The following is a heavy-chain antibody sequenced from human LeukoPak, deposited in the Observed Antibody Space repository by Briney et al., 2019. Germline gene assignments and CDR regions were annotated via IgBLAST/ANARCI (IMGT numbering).Heavy chain of an antibody. D-gene: IGHD6-13*01. CDR3: ARVRYVSSWSFDY. CDR2: ISHVGDT. J-gene: IGHJ4*02. V-gene: IGHV3-13*01. CDR1: GFTFSSYG. Sequence: GGSLRLSCAASGFTFSSYGMHWVRQATGKGLEWVSGISHVGDTYYSGSVKGRFTISRENAKNSLYLQMNSLRAGDTAVYYCARVRYVSSWSFDYWGQGTLVTVSS.